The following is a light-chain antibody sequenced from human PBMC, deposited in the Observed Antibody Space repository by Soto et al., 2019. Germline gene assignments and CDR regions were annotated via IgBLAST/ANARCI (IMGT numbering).Light chain of an antibody. CDR1: QSIDSY. Sequence: EIVLTQSPATLSLSPGEWATLSCRASQSIDSYLAWYQQKPGQAPRLLIYDVSNRATGIPVRFSGSGSGTDFTLTISSLEPEDFAVYYCQQRSNWPRTFGQGTKLEIK. CDR2: DVS. J-gene: IGKJ2*01. V-gene: IGKV3-11*01. CDR3: QQRSNWPRT.